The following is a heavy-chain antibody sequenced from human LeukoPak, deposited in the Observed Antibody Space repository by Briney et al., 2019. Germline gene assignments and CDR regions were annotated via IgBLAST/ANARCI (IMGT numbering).Heavy chain of an antibody. CDR1: GFTLKDYA. J-gene: IGHJ6*04. V-gene: IGHV3-9*01. CDR3: AELGITMIGGV. Sequence: GGSLRLSCAASGFTLKDYAMHWVRQAPGKGLEWVSGIYWNSDRIDYADSVKGRSTISRDNAKNSLYLQMNSLRAEDTAVYYCAELGITMIGGVWGKGTTVTISS. D-gene: IGHD3-10*02. CDR2: IYWNSDRI.